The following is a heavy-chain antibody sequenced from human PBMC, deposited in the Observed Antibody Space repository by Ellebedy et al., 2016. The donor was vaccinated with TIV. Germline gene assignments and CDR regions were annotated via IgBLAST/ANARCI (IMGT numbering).Heavy chain of an antibody. D-gene: IGHD3-22*01. Sequence: GGSLRLXCAASGFTFSSYSMNWVRQAPGKGLEWVSYISSSSSTIYYADSVKGRFTISRDNAKNSLYLQMNSLRAEDTAVYYCARTYYDSSGYWGAGAFDIWGQGTMVTVSS. V-gene: IGHV3-48*04. J-gene: IGHJ3*02. CDR3: ARTYYDSSGYWGAGAFDI. CDR1: GFTFSSYS. CDR2: ISSSSSTI.